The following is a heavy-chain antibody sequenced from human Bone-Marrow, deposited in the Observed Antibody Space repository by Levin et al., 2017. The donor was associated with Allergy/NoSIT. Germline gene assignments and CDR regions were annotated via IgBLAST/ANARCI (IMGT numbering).Heavy chain of an antibody. V-gene: IGHV3-43D*03. Sequence: GGSLRLSCVASGFSFDDYAMHWVRQAPGKGLEWVSLVSWDGVTIYYADSVKGRFTISRDNSQNSLYLHMNSLRPEDTALYYCAKAMKASAMFDAWGQGTLVTVSS. CDR2: VSWDGVTI. CDR1: GFSFDDYA. J-gene: IGHJ5*02. D-gene: IGHD6-25*01. CDR3: AKAMKASAMFDA.